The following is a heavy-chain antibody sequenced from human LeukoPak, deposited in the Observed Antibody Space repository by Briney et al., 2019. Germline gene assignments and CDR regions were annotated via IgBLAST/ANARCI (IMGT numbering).Heavy chain of an antibody. J-gene: IGHJ6*03. CDR1: GFTFDDYN. CDR2: ITWNGDST. D-gene: IGHD5-12*01. V-gene: IGHV3-43*01. CDR3: AKDKWLRGYYYYYMDV. Sequence: GGSLRLSCAASGFTFDDYNMHWVRQAPGKGLEWVSLITWNGDSTYYADSVEGRFTISRDNGKNSLYLQMNSLRTEDTALYYCAKDKWLRGYYYYYMDVWGKRTTVTVSS.